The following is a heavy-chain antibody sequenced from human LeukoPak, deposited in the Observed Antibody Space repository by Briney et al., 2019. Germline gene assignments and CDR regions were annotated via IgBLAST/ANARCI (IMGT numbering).Heavy chain of an antibody. CDR2: IYTTGKT. J-gene: IGHJ4*02. V-gene: IGHV4-4*07. D-gene: IGHD3-16*01. Sequence: SETLSLTCTVSSGSINSYYWGWVRQPAGRGLEGIGRIYTTGKTEYTPSLKSRLTMSVDTSKRQFSLNLRSVTAADTAIYYCARHGYTASHYFLDFWSQGTLVTVSS. CDR3: ARHGYTASHYFLDF. CDR1: SGSINSYY.